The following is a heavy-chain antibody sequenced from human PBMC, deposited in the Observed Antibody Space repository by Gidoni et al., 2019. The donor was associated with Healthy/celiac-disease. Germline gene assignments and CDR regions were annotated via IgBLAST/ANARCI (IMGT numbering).Heavy chain of an antibody. CDR1: GFTFSSYA. CDR2: ISGSGGST. CDR3: AKDGSILEGRPYYFDY. V-gene: IGHV3-23*01. J-gene: IGHJ4*02. Sequence: EVQLLESGGGLVQPGGSLRLSCAASGFTFSSYAMSWVRQAPGKGLEWVSAISGSGGSTYYADSVKGRFTISRDNSKNTLYLQMNSLRAEDTAVYYCAKDGSILEGRPYYFDYWGQGTLVTVSS. D-gene: IGHD3-3*01.